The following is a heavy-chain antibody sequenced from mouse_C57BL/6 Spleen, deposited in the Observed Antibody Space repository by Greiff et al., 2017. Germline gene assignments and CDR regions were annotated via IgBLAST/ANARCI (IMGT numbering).Heavy chain of an antibody. Sequence: VKLMESGAELVKPGASVKISCKASGYAFSSYWMNWVKQRPGKGLEWIGQIYPGDGDTNYNGKFKGKATLTADKSSSTAYMQLSSLTSEDSEVYFCARSDGYYPYYYAMDYWGQGTSVTVSS. D-gene: IGHD2-3*01. V-gene: IGHV1-80*01. CDR3: ARSDGYYPYYYAMDY. CDR1: GYAFSSYW. CDR2: IYPGDGDT. J-gene: IGHJ4*01.